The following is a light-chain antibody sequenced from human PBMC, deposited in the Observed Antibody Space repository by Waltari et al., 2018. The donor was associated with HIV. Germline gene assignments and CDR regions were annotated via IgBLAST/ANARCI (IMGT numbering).Light chain of an antibody. V-gene: IGKV1-5*03. J-gene: IGKJ1*01. CDR2: KAS. CDR3: QQHNSYSWT. CDR1: QSISSW. Sequence: DIQMTQSPSPLSATVGDRVTIPCRASQSISSWLAWYQQKSGKAPKLLIYKASSLESGVPSRFSGSGSGTEFTLTISSLQPDDFATYYCQQHNSYSWTFGQGTKVELK.